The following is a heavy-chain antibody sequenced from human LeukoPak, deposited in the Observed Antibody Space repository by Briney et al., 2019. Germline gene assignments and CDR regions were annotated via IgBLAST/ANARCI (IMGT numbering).Heavy chain of an antibody. J-gene: IGHJ4*02. V-gene: IGHV4-39*07. CDR2: IYYGGST. Sequence: PSETLSLTCTVSGGSISSSIYYWGWIRQSPGKGLEWIGSIYYGGSTHYNPSLKSRVTISVDTSKNQFSLKLRSVTAADTAVYYCARKEWVPYYFDYWGQGTLVTVSS. D-gene: IGHD3-3*01. CDR1: GGSISSSIYY. CDR3: ARKEWVPYYFDY.